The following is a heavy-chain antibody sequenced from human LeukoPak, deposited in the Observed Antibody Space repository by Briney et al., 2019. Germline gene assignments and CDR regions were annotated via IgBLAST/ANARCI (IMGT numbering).Heavy chain of an antibody. CDR2: IYYSGST. D-gene: IGHD3-9*01. Sequence: PSETLSLTCTVSGGSISSSSYYWGCIRQPPGKGLEWIGSIYYSGSTYYNPSLKSRVTISVDTSKNQFSLKLSSVTAADTAVYYCARDRSLLRYFVWLGRFDYWGQGTLVTVSS. CDR1: GGSISSSSYY. CDR3: ARDRSLLRYFVWLGRFDY. J-gene: IGHJ4*02. V-gene: IGHV4-39*07.